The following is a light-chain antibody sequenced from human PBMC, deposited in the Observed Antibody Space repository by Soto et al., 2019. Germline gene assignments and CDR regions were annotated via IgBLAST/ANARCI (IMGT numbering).Light chain of an antibody. V-gene: IGLV2-14*01. Sequence: QSALTQPPSVSGSPGQSITISCTGTSSDVGGYNYVSWFRQHPGKAPKLMIYDVSNRPSGVSNRFSGSKSGNTASLTISGLQAEDEADYYCSSYTSSSTLVVFGGGTKLTVL. CDR2: DVS. CDR3: SSYTSSSTLVV. J-gene: IGLJ2*01. CDR1: SSDVGGYNY.